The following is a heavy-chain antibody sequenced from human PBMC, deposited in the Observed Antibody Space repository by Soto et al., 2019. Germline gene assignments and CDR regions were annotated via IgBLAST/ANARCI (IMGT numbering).Heavy chain of an antibody. CDR1: VDSVSTNSAT. D-gene: IGHD2-8*01. CDR2: TYYRSKWFN. V-gene: IGHV6-1*01. Sequence: SQTLSLTCAISVDSVSTNSATCDWIRQSPSRGLEWLGRTYYRSKWFNDYAVSVKGRISINPDTSNNQFSLQLNSVTPDDTAVYYCARLIGNSWLDSWGQGTLVTVSS. CDR3: ARLIGNSWLDS. J-gene: IGHJ5*01.